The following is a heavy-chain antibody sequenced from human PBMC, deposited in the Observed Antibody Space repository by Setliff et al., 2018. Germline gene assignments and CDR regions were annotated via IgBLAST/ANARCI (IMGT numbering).Heavy chain of an antibody. CDR3: ARGSGSYPVWFDP. CDR2: INHSGST. Sequence: PSETLSLTCIVSGESIDSVATGNHYWSWIRQPPGKGLEWIGEINHSGSTNYNPSLKSRVTISVDTSKNQFSLKLSSVTAADTAVYYCARGSGSYPVWFDPWGQGTLVTVSS. D-gene: IGHD1-26*01. J-gene: IGHJ5*02. CDR1: GESIDSVATGNHY. V-gene: IGHV4-34*01.